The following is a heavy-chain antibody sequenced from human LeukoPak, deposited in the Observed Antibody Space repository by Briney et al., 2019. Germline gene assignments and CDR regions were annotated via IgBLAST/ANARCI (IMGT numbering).Heavy chain of an antibody. V-gene: IGHV1-46*03. J-gene: IGHJ4*02. CDR1: GYTFTSYY. Sequence: ASVEVSCKASGYTFTSYYMHWVRQAPGQGLEWMGIINPSGGSTSYAQKFQGRVTMTRDTSTSTVYMELSSLRSEDTAVYYCARERYCTNGVCYHFDYWGQGTLVTVSS. D-gene: IGHD2-8*01. CDR3: ARERYCTNGVCYHFDY. CDR2: INPSGGST.